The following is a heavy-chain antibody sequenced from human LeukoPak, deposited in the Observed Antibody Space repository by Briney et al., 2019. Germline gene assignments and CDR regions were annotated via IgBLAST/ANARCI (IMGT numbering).Heavy chain of an antibody. CDR3: ARGDYYGSGTWGFDY. V-gene: IGHV3-21*01. D-gene: IGHD3-10*01. J-gene: IGHJ4*02. CDR1: GLTFSSYS. Sequence: GGSLRLSCEASGLTFSSYSMNWVRQAPGKGLEWVSSISSSSSYIYYEDSVKGRFTISRDNAKNSLYLQMNSLRAEDTAVYYCARGDYYGSGTWGFDYWGQGTLVTVSS. CDR2: ISSSSSYI.